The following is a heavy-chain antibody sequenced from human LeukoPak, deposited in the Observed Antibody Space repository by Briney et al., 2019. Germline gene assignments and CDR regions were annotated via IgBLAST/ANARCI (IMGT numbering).Heavy chain of an antibody. J-gene: IGHJ4*02. CDR1: GFTFSSYG. CDR2: ITSSSSTI. V-gene: IGHV3-48*02. CDR3: ARGTYSSSLRGGDY. Sequence: PGGSLRLSCAASGFTFSSYGMNWVRQAPGQGLEWVSYITSSSSTIYYADSVKGRFTVSRDNAKNSLYLQMNSLRDEDTAVYYCARGTYSSSLRGGDYWGQGTLVTVSS. D-gene: IGHD6-13*01.